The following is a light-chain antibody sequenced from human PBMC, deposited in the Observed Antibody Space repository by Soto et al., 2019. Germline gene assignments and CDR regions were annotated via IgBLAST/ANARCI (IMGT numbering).Light chain of an antibody. CDR3: NSYASSSTLV. CDR1: SSDIGGYNY. Sequence: QSALTQPASVSESPGQSITISCTGTSSDIGGYNYVSWYQQHPGKAPKLMIYEVSYRPSGVSNRFSRSKSGNTASPTISGLQAEDEADYYCNSYASSSTLVFGTGTKLTVL. CDR2: EVS. J-gene: IGLJ1*01. V-gene: IGLV2-14*01.